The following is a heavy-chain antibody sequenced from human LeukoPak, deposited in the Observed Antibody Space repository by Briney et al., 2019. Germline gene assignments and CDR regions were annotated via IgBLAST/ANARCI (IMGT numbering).Heavy chain of an antibody. CDR3: ARQKYDSSGYYYIDY. V-gene: IGHV4-4*07. J-gene: IGHJ4*02. CDR1: GGSISSYY. CDR2: IYTSGST. Sequence: PSETLSLTCTVSGGSISSYYWSWIRQPAGKGLEWIGRIYTSGSTNYNPSLKSRVTMSVDTSKNQFSLKLSSVTAADTAVYYCARQKYDSSGYYYIDYWGQGTLVTVSS. D-gene: IGHD3-22*01.